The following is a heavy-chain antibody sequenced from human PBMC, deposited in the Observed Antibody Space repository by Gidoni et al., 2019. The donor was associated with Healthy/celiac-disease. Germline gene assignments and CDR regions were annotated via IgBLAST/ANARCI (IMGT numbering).Heavy chain of an antibody. CDR1: GFTFSSYG. Sequence: QVQLVESGGGVVQPGRSLRPSCAAPGFTFSSYGMHWVRQAPGKGLEWVAVISYDGSNKYYADSVKGRFTISRDNSKNTLYLQMNSLRAEDTAVYYCAKDLIGVFDYWGQGTLVTVSS. CDR2: ISYDGSNK. V-gene: IGHV3-30*18. CDR3: AKDLIGVFDY. J-gene: IGHJ4*02. D-gene: IGHD3-22*01.